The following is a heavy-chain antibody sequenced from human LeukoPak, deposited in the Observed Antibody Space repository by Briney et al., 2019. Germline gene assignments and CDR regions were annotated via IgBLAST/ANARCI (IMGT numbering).Heavy chain of an antibody. CDR1: GFTVTDYA. Sequence: GGSLRLSCAASGFTVTDYAMTWIRQSPGKGLEWVSSMSDIGPNTYYADSVRGRFTISRDTSKNTLFLQMNSLRAEDTALYFCARRLSLRFDAFAVWGPGTVVTVSS. CDR2: MSDIGPNT. V-gene: IGHV3-23*01. D-gene: IGHD3-3*01. J-gene: IGHJ3*01. CDR3: ARRLSLRFDAFAV.